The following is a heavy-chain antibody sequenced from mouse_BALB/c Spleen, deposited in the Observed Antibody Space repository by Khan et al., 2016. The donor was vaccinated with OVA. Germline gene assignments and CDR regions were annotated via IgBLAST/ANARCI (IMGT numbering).Heavy chain of an antibody. V-gene: IGHV5-6*01. J-gene: IGHJ3*01. CDR1: GFTFSSYS. CDR3: ADHLAGSFAY. D-gene: IGHD1-1*01. Sequence: VELVQSGADLVKPGGSLKLSCAASGFTFSSYSMSWVHQTPDKRLEWVASISTGGDYTYYPDSVKGRFTFSRANAKNTLYLQMSDLKSEDTAVYYCADHLAGSFAYWGQGTLVTVSA. CDR2: ISTGGDYT.